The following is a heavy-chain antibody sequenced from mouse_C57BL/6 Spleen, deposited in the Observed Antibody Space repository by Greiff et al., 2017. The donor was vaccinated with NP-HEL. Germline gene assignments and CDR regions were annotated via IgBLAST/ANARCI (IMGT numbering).Heavy chain of an antibody. CDR1: GYTFTSYW. J-gene: IGHJ4*01. Sequence: VQLQQPGAELVKPGASVKLSCKASGYTFTSYWMHWVKQRPGQGLEWIGMIHPTSGSTNYNEKFKSKATLTVDKSSSTAYMQLSSLTSEDSAVYYCARKGYYGSIMGGWGKGTSVTASS. CDR3: ARKGYYGSIMGG. V-gene: IGHV1-64*01. D-gene: IGHD2-2*01. CDR2: IHPTSGST.